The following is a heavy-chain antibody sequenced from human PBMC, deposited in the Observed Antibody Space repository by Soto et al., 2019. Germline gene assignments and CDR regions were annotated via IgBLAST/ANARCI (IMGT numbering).Heavy chain of an antibody. CDR1: GYTFITYY. D-gene: IGHD3-10*01. CDR2: INTRNGVT. J-gene: IGHJ5*02. Sequence: ASVKVSCKASGYTFITYYMHWVLQAPGLGLEWMGWINTRNGVTKYAQKFQDRVSMTRDPSITTAYMHLTRLTSDDTAVYYCARGTGSSWLDPWGQGTLVTVSS. CDR3: ARGTGSSWLDP. V-gene: IGHV1-2*02.